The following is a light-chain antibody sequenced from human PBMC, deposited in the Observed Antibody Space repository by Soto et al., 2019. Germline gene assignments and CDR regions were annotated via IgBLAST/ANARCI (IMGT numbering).Light chain of an antibody. CDR2: SAT. V-gene: IGKV1-6*01. CDR3: LQDHDYPRT. CDR1: QDISKD. J-gene: IGKJ1*01. Sequence: AIQMTQSPTSLSASVGDRVIITCRASQDISKDLGWYQQKPGKAPKFLIYSATSTQSGVPSTFSGGGFGTDFTLTISSLQPEDFATYYCLQDHDYPRTFGQGTKVEF.